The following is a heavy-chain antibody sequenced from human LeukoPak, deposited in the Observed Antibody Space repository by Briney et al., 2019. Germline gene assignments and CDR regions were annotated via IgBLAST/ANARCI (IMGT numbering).Heavy chain of an antibody. V-gene: IGHV3-7*01. J-gene: IGHJ4*02. Sequence: GGSLRLSCAASGLTFNDYWMSWVRQAPGKGLEWVANINEDGSATYYVDSVKGRFTISRDNADNSLYLQMNALRADDTAMYYCATSHHTSSGQNYDDWGQGTLVTVSS. CDR2: INEDGSAT. CDR3: ATSHHTSSGQNYDD. CDR1: GLTFNDYW. D-gene: IGHD3-22*01.